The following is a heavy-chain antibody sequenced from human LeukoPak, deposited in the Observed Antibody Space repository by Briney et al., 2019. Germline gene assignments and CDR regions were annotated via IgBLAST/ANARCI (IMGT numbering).Heavy chain of an antibody. V-gene: IGHV1-18*01. CDR3: ARGAYGDK. J-gene: IGHJ4*02. Sequence: ASVKVSCKASGYTLTSYGINWMRPAPGQGLEWMGWISTQSGNTNYAQKVQGRLTLTTDRSTNTAYMELRSLRSDDTAVYYCARGAYGDKWGQGTMVTVSS. CDR1: GYTLTSYG. CDR2: ISTQSGNT. D-gene: IGHD4-17*01.